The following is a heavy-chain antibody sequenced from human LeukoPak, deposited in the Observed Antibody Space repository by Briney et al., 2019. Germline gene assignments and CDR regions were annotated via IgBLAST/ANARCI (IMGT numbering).Heavy chain of an antibody. CDR3: ARDLVGGIWSAAF. D-gene: IGHD3-16*01. V-gene: IGHV1-2*06. CDR2: INPNTGDT. Sequence: GASVKVSCKASGYTFTGYYAHWVRQAPGQGLEWMGRINPNTGDTIYAQRFQGRVTMTRDTSISAAYMEFNNLRSDDMAVYYCARDLVGGIWSAAFWGQGTLVTVSS. CDR1: GYTFTGYY. J-gene: IGHJ4*02.